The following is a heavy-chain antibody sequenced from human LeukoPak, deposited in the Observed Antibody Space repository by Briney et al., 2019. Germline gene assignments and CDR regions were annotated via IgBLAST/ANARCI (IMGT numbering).Heavy chain of an antibody. J-gene: IGHJ4*02. CDR2: IYYSGST. V-gene: IGHV4-59*01. D-gene: IGHD3-10*01. Sequence: PSETLSLTCTVSGGSISSYYWSWIRQPPGKGLEWIGYIYYSGSTNYNPSLKSRVTISVDTSKNQFSLKLSSVTAADTAVYYCARGDPITMVRGVIWGQGTLVTVSS. CDR1: GGSISSYY. CDR3: ARGDPITMVRGVI.